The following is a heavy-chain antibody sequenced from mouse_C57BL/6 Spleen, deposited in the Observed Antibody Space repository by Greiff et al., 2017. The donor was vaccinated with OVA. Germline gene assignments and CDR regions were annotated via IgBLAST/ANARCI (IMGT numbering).Heavy chain of an antibody. D-gene: IGHD2-1*01. CDR3: ANYGNYGYFDV. Sequence: EVKLMESGPGLVKPSQSLSLTCSVTGYSITSGYYWNWIRQFPGNKLEWMGYISYDGSNNYNPSLKNRISITRDTSKNQFFLKLNSVTTEDTATYYCANYGNYGYFDVWGTGTTVTVSS. J-gene: IGHJ1*03. CDR2: ISYDGSN. CDR1: GYSITSGYY. V-gene: IGHV3-6*01.